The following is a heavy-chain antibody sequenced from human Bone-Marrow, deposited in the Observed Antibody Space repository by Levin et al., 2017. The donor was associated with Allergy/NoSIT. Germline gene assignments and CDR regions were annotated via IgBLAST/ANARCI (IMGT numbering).Heavy chain of an antibody. CDR2: IGRGADT. V-gene: IGHV3-23*01. CDR3: AKGGMGTDGGIGS. CDR1: GFIFSTNA. J-gene: IGHJ4*02. D-gene: IGHD1/OR15-1a*01. Sequence: PGESLKISCTASGFIFSTNAMTWVRQAPGKGLEWVSSIGRGADTYHADSVKGRFTISRDNSKNTVYLQLNSLRVEDTAVYYCAKGGMGTDGGIGSWGQGTLVTVSS.